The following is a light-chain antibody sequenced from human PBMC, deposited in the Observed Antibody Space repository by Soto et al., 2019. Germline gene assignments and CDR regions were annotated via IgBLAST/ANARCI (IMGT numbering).Light chain of an antibody. CDR2: DVS. J-gene: IGLJ1*01. CDR1: SSDVGGYKY. V-gene: IGLV2-11*01. Sequence: QSVLTQPRSVSGSPGQSVTISCTGTSSDVGGYKYVSWYQQHPGKAPKLMIYDVSKRPSGDPDRFSGSKSGNTASLTISGLQAEDEADYYCCSYAGSYTYVFGTGTKVTVL. CDR3: CSYAGSYTYV.